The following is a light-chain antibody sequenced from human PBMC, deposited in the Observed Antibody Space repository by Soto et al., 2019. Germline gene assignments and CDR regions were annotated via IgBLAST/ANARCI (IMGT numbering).Light chain of an antibody. CDR2: SAS. Sequence: DIQMTQSPSSLSASVGDRVTITCRASQSISSYLHWYQQKPGKAPKLLIYSASSLQSGVLSRFSGSGSGTDFTLTISSLQPEDFATYYCQQSYSTPYTFGQGTKLEIK. CDR1: QSISSY. CDR3: QQSYSTPYT. J-gene: IGKJ2*01. V-gene: IGKV1-39*01.